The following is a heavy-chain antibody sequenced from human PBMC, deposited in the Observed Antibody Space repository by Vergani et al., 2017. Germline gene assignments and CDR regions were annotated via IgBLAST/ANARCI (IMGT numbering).Heavy chain of an antibody. CDR1: GGTLSSYA. D-gene: IGHD1-26*01. Sequence: QVQLVQSGAEVMKPGSSVKVSCKASGGTLSSYAISWVRQAPGQGLEWMGRIIPILGIANSAQKFQGRVTITADKSTSTAYMALSSLRSEDTAVYYCRVGATYYYGMDVWGQGTTVTVSS. CDR3: RVGATYYYGMDV. CDR2: IIPILGIA. J-gene: IGHJ6*02. V-gene: IGHV1-69*04.